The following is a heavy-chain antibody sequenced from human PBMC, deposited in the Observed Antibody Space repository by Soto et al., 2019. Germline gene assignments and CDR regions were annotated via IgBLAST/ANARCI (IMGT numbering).Heavy chain of an antibody. D-gene: IGHD5-18*01. V-gene: IGHV3-21*01. CDR1: GFTFSSYS. J-gene: IGHJ4*02. Sequence: GGSLRLSCAASGFTFSSYSMNWVRQAPGKGLEWVSSISSSSSYIYYADSVKGRFTISRDNAKNSLYLQMNSLRAEDTAVYYCARVGPRGYSYGDLTFDYWRQGTLVTVSS. CDR2: ISSSSSYI. CDR3: ARVGPRGYSYGDLTFDY.